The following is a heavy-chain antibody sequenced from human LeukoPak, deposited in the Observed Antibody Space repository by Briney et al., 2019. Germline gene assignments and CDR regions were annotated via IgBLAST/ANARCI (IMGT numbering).Heavy chain of an antibody. CDR2: ISYDGSNK. CDR1: GFTFSSYA. V-gene: IGHV3-30-3*01. Sequence: PGRSLRLSCAASGFTFSSYAMHWVRQAPGKGLEWVAVISYDGSNKYYADSVKGRFTISRDNAKNSLYLQMNSLRAEDTAVYYCARPVVAGAFDIWGQGTMVTVSS. CDR3: ARPVVAGAFDI. D-gene: IGHD6-19*01. J-gene: IGHJ3*02.